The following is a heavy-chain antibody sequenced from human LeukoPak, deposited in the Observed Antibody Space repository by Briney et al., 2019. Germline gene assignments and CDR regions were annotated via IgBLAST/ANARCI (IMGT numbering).Heavy chain of an antibody. CDR2: IYYSGST. V-gene: IGHV4-31*03. J-gene: IGHJ4*02. CDR3: ARVFYDSSGYHGGFDY. D-gene: IGHD3-22*01. Sequence: PSETLSLTCTVSGGSISSGGYYWSWIRQHPGKGLEWIGYIYYSGSTYYNPSLKSRVTISVDTSKNQFSLKLSSVIAADTAVYYCARVFYDSSGYHGGFDYWGQGTLVTVSS. CDR1: GGSISSGGYY.